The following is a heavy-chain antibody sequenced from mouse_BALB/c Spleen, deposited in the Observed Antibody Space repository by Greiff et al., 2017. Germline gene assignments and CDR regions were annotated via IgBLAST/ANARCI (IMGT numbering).Heavy chain of an antibody. Sequence: EVQLQESGAELVRSGASVKLSCTASGFNIKDYYMHWVKQRPEQGLEWIGWIDPENGDTAYAPKFQGKATMTADTSPNTAYLQLSSLTSEATAVYYCTAYDPMINGLFAYWGQGTLVTVSA. V-gene: IGHV14-4*02. CDR3: TAYDPMINGLFAY. CDR2: IDPENGDT. J-gene: IGHJ3*01. CDR1: GFNIKDYY. D-gene: IGHD2-4*01.